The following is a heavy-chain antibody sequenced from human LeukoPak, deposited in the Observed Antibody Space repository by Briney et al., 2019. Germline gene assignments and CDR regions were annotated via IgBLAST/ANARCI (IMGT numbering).Heavy chain of an antibody. V-gene: IGHV1-69*05. CDR2: IIPIFGTA. CDR1: GGTFSSYA. J-gene: IGHJ6*03. CDR3: AKAVAGSLPYYYYYMDV. Sequence: SVKVSCKASGGTFSSYAISWVRQAPGQGLEWMGGIIPIFGTANYAQKFQGRVTITTDESTSTAYMELSSLRSEDTAVYYCAKAVAGSLPYYYYYMDVWGKGTTVTVSS. D-gene: IGHD6-19*01.